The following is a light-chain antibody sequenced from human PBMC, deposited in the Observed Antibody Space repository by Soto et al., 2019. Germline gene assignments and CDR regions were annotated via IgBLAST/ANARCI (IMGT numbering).Light chain of an antibody. CDR2: DVN. CDR3: TSYTGSSVV. V-gene: IGLV2-14*03. J-gene: IGLJ2*01. CDR1: SSDIGAYNY. Sequence: QSALTQPASVSGSPRQSITISCTATSSDIGAYNYVSWYQQHPGKAPKLIIYDVNNRPSGVSNRFSGSKSGNTASLTISGLQAEHADDYYCTSYTGSSVVFGGGTKLTVL.